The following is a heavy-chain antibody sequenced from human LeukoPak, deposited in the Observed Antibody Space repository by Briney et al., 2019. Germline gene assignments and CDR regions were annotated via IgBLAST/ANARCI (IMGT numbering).Heavy chain of an antibody. CDR2: IFYDGNLK. Sequence: GGSLRLSCAASGFTFTTYGMHWVRQAPGKGLQWVAFIFYDGNLKYYGDSVKGRFSISRDNSKNTVSLQMNSLRAEDTAVYYCAKEDSPGWYGVDYWGQGTLVTVSS. CDR3: AKEDSPGWYGVDY. CDR1: GFTFTTYG. V-gene: IGHV3-30*02. D-gene: IGHD6-19*01. J-gene: IGHJ4*02.